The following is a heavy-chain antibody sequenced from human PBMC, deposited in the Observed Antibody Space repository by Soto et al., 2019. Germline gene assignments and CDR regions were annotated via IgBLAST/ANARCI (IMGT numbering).Heavy chain of an antibody. CDR2: IYWDDDK. CDR3: AHRLGLTGDIVGVVAATRYYYYGVDV. J-gene: IGHJ6*02. D-gene: IGHD2-15*01. CDR1: GFSLSTSGVG. Sequence: SGPTLVNPTQTLTLTCTFSGFSLSTSGVGVGWIRQPPGKALEWLALIYWDDDKRYSPSLKSRLTITKDTSKIQVVRTMTNMDPVDTATYYCAHRLGLTGDIVGVVAATRYYYYGVDVWGQGTSVTVSS. V-gene: IGHV2-5*02.